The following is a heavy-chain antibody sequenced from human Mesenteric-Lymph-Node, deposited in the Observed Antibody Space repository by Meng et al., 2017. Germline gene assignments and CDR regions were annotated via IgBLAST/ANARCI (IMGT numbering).Heavy chain of an antibody. CDR2: MNPNNKDT. V-gene: IGHV1-8*02. CDR1: GYTFTSYD. CDR3: ARGIAQGIDY. Sequence: ASVKVSCKASGYTFTSYDINWVRQATGQGFEWMGWMNPNNKDTGYAQSFQGRVTMTRDASISTAYMELSSLASEDTAVYYCARGIAQGIDYWGQGTLVTVSS. J-gene: IGHJ4*02.